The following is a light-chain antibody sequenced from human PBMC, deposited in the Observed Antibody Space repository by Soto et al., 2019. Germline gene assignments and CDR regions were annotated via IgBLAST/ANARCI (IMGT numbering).Light chain of an antibody. V-gene: IGLV2-18*02. J-gene: IGLJ2*01. CDR1: SSDVGSYNR. CDR3: SSYTSSSTLV. CDR2: EVS. Sequence: QSVLTQPPSVSGSPGQSVTISCTGTSSDVGSYNRVSWYQQPPGTAPKLMIYEVSNRPSGVPDRFSGSKSGNTASLAISGLQAEDDADYSCSSYTSSSTLVFGGGTKLTVL.